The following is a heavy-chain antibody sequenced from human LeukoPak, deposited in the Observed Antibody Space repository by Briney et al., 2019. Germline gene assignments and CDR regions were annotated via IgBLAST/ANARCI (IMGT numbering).Heavy chain of an antibody. CDR1: GFTFSSYA. CDR2: ISGSGGST. V-gene: IGHV3-23*01. CDR3: ARSTESELLWFGELHFDY. J-gene: IGHJ4*02. D-gene: IGHD3-10*01. Sequence: GGSLRLSCAASGFTFSSYAMSWVRQAPGKGLEWVSAISGSGGSTYYADSVKGRFTISRDNSKNTLYLQMNSLRAEDTAVYYCARSTESELLWFGELHFDYWGQGTLVTVSS.